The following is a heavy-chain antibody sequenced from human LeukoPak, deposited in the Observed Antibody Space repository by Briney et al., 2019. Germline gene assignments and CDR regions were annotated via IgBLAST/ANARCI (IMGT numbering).Heavy chain of an antibody. V-gene: IGHV4-59*08. CDR1: GGSIDTYY. D-gene: IGHD3-10*01. J-gene: IGHJ5*02. CDR2: IYYSGST. Sequence: SETLSLTCTVSGGSIDTYYWSWIRRPPKKGLEWIGNIYYSGSTSYNPSLKSRVTISVDTSKNQFSLKLRSVTAADTAMYYCATPRGASNLFDPWGQGALVTVSS. CDR3: ATPRGASNLFDP.